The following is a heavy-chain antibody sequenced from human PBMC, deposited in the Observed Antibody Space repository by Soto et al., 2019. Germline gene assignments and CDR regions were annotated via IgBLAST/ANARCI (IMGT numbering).Heavy chain of an antibody. J-gene: IGHJ4*02. Sequence: QVLVQESGPGLVKPSQTLTLSCSVSGGSVDSGNHYWNWIRQPPGKGLEWIGYIYYGESTYYNPSLKSRATISVDTSQSRFSMRLYSVTAADTAVYSCARDMGSAMTTRIFDHWGQGTLVTVSS. CDR3: ARDMGSAMTTRIFDH. CDR2: IYYGEST. D-gene: IGHD4-17*01. CDR1: GGSVDSGNHY. V-gene: IGHV4-30-4*01.